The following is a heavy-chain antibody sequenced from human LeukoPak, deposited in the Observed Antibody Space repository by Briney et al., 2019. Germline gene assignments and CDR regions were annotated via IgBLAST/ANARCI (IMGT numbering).Heavy chain of an antibody. CDR2: IYPGDSDT. D-gene: IGHD6-13*01. V-gene: IGHV5-51*01. Sequence: GESLQISCKASGYSFTTHWIGWVRQMPGKGLEWMGIIYPGDSDTRYSLSFQGHVTISADKSISTAYLQWSSLKASDTAMYYCARLGMYSTNWDWFDYWGQGTLVTVSS. CDR3: ARLGMYSTNWDWFDY. CDR1: GYSFTTHW. J-gene: IGHJ4*02.